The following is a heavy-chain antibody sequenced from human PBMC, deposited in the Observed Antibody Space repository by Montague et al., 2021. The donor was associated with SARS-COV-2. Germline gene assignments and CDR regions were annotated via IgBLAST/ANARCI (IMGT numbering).Heavy chain of an antibody. CDR2: IYYDGYT. V-gene: IGHV4-31*11. CDR1: GGSISSGGYY. D-gene: IGHD2-2*01. Sequence: TLSLTCAVSGGSISSGGYYWSWIRQHPGKGLEWIGYIYYDGYTYDNLSLKSRVTISVDTSKNQFSLKLSSVTAADTAVYYCARDAIGAAGGCGMDVWGQGTTVTVSS. J-gene: IGHJ6*02. CDR3: ARDAIGAAGGCGMDV.